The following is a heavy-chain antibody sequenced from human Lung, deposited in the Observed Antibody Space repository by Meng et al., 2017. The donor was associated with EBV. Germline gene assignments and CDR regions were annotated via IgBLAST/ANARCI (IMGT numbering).Heavy chain of an antibody. Sequence: QVRLQQSGPGLVKPSPPLSLFCTVSGYSISSDGHYWIWIRQQPEKGLVWIGYIYYSGSTYYKPALKSRLTISVDRSKCQFSLDLSSVTAADTAVYYCARSTFDYWGQGTLVTVSS. V-gene: IGHV4-31*03. D-gene: IGHD1-26*01. CDR2: IYYSGST. J-gene: IGHJ4*02. CDR3: ARSTFDY. CDR1: GYSISSDGHY.